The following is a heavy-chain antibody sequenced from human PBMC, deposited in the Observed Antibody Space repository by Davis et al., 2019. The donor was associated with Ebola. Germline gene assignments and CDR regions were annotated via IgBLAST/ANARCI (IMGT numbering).Heavy chain of an antibody. V-gene: IGHV3-74*01. Sequence: HTGGSLRLSCAASGFTFSDYYMSWIRQAPGKGLVWVSRVSPDGSATGYADSVRGRFTISRDNAKNTLYLQMNSLRAEDKAVYYCARDFDKVRTWGQGTLVTVSS. D-gene: IGHD1-1*01. J-gene: IGHJ4*02. CDR2: VSPDGSAT. CDR3: ARDFDKVRT. CDR1: GFTFSDYY.